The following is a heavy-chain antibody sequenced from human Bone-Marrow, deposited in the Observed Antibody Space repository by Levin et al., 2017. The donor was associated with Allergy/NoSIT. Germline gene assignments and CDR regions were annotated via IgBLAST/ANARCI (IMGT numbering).Heavy chain of an antibody. CDR2: ISATASHK. CDR1: GFTFSNYE. J-gene: IGHJ3*02. D-gene: IGHD5-24*01. V-gene: IGHV3-48*03. Sequence: GESLKISCVVSGFTFSNYEMSWVRQAPGKGLEWVSYISATASHKYYADSVKGRFTVSRDNVKSSMYLDLNALRVEDTAVYYCARIRNGYTLGDVSDSWGHGTMVIVSS. CDR3: ARIRNGYTLGDVSDS.